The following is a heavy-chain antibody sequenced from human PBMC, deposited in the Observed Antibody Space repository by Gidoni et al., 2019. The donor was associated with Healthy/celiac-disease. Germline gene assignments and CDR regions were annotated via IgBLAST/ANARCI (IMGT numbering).Heavy chain of an antibody. V-gene: IGHV4-30-4*01. Sequence: QVQLQESGPGLVKPSQTLSLTCTVSGGSISSRDYYWSWIRQPPGKGLGWIGYIYYGGSPYYNPSLKSRVTISVDTSKNQFSLKLSSVTAADTAVYYCARGLNDYGDWGQGTLVTVSS. CDR3: ARGLNDYGD. D-gene: IGHD4-17*01. J-gene: IGHJ4*02. CDR1: GGSISSRDYY. CDR2: IYYGGSP.